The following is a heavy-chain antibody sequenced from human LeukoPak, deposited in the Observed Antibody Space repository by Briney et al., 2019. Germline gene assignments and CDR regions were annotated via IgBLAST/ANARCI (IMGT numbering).Heavy chain of an antibody. CDR3: ARGFCSGGSCYDFDY. CDR2: IYAGGST. D-gene: IGHD2-15*01. Sequence: GGSLRLSCAASGFTVSSNYMSWVRQAPGKGLEWVSVIYAGGSTYYADSVKGRFTISRDNSRNTLYLQMSSLRAEDTAVYYCARGFCSGGSCYDFDYWGQGTLVTVSS. CDR1: GFTVSSNY. J-gene: IGHJ4*02. V-gene: IGHV3-53*01.